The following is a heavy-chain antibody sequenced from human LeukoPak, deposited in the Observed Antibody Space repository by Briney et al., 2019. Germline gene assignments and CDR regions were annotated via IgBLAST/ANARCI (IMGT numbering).Heavy chain of an antibody. V-gene: IGHV4-39*07. Sequence: PSETLSLTCTVSGGSISSSTYYWGWLRQPPGKGLEWGGSIFYSGRTYYNPSLKRRVTMSVETSRTPFSLLCSLVNAADPALYYCARDILATSIAAPYYWGQGTLVTASS. CDR2: IFYSGRT. D-gene: IGHD6-6*01. J-gene: IGHJ4*02. CDR3: ARDILATSIAAPYY. CDR1: GGSISSSTYY.